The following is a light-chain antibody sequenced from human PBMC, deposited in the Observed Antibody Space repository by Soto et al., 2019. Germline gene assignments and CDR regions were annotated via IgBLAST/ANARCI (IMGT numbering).Light chain of an antibody. CDR2: AAS. J-gene: IGKJ5*01. Sequence: IQMTQSPSSMSASVGDRVTITCRASQSISNHLNWYQQKPGKAPKLLIYAASSLQSGVPSRFSVSGSGTDFTLTISSLKNEDFATYYCQQSYSTPITFGQGTRLEIK. V-gene: IGKV1-39*01. CDR1: QSISNH. CDR3: QQSYSTPIT.